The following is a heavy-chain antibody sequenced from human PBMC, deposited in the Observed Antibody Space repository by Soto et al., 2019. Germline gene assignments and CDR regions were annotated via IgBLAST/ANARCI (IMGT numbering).Heavy chain of an antibody. D-gene: IGHD3-3*01. CDR2: ISSNGGST. J-gene: IGHJ4*02. CDR3: ARSHSPPFGVVTPDFDY. CDR1: GFTFSSYA. V-gene: IGHV3-64*01. Sequence: GGSLRLSCAASGFTFSSYAMHWVRQAPGKGLEYVSAISSNGGSTYYANSVKGRFTISRDNSKNTLYLQMGSLRAEDMAVYYCARSHSPPFGVVTPDFDYWGQGTLVTVSS.